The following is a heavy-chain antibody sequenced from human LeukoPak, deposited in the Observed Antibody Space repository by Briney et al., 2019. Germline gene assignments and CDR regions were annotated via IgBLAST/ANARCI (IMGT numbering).Heavy chain of an antibody. J-gene: IGHJ6*04. D-gene: IGHD2-21*01. Sequence: SETLSLTCAIYNGSFSGHYWTWIRQPPGKGLEWIGEIDHSGSTNSNPSLESRVTISVDTSKNQFSLRLSSVTAADTAMYYCVRRKNLPSIQYYYYGMDVCGKGTTVTVSS. CDR2: IDHSGST. CDR3: VRRKNLPSIQYYYYGMDV. V-gene: IGHV4-34*01. CDR1: NGSFSGHY.